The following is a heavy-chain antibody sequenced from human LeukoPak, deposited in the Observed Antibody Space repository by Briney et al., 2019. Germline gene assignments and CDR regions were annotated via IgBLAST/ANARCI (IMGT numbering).Heavy chain of an antibody. Sequence: GGSLRLSCAASGFTFSNYGMHWVRQAPGKGLEWVAVIWHDGSNKYYADSVKGRFTISRDNSKNTLYLQMNSLRAEDTSVYERANTFDFWGQGTMVTVSS. CDR3: ANTFDF. CDR1: GFTFSNYG. CDR2: IWHDGSNK. V-gene: IGHV3-33*06. J-gene: IGHJ4*02.